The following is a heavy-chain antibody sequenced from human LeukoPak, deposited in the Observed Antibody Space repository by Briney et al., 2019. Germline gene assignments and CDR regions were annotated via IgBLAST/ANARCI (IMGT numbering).Heavy chain of an antibody. Sequence: GGSLRLSCAASGFTFNTYAMSWVRQASGKGLEWVSVISGSGGRTYYADSAKGRFTISRDNSKNTVHLQMNSLRAEDTAVYYCARDLKWEHSGGDYWGQGTLVTVSS. V-gene: IGHV3-23*01. CDR3: ARDLKWEHSGGDY. D-gene: IGHD1-26*01. CDR2: ISGSGGRT. CDR1: GFTFNTYA. J-gene: IGHJ4*02.